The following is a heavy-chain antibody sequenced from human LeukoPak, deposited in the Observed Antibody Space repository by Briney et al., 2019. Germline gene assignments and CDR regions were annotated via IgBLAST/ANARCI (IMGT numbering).Heavy chain of an antibody. Sequence: GGSLRLSCAASGFTFSSYEMNWVRQAPGKGLEWVSYISSNGSTIYYADSVKGRFTISRDNAKNSLYLQMNSLRAEDTAVYYCAREDGDGYDSSGSFDYWGQGTLVTVSS. J-gene: IGHJ4*02. CDR3: AREDGDGYDSSGSFDY. D-gene: IGHD3-22*01. CDR2: ISSNGSTI. V-gene: IGHV3-48*03. CDR1: GFTFSSYE.